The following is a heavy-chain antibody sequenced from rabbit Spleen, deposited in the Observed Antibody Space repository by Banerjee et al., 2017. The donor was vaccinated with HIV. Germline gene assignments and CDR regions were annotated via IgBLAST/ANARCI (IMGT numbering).Heavy chain of an antibody. CDR2: IYTSSGST. Sequence: QQQLEESGGGLVKPGGTLTLTCKASGIDFSSYYYMCWVRQAPGKGLEWIGCIYTSSGSTWYASWVNGRFTISKPSSTTVTLQLNSLTAADTATYLCARDLTGVIGWNFGWWGPGTLVTVS. J-gene: IGHJ4*01. CDR3: ARDLTGVIGWNFGW. V-gene: IGHV1S43*01. D-gene: IGHD1-1*01. CDR1: GIDFSSYYY.